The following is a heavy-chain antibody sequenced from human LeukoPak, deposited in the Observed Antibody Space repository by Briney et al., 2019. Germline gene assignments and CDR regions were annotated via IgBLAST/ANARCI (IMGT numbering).Heavy chain of an antibody. V-gene: IGHV2-5*02. CDR3: ASFYGSGTYEDY. J-gene: IGHJ4*02. Sequence: SGPRLVKPTQTLTLTCTFSGFSLSSSGVGVGWIRQPPGKALEWLALIYWDDDKGYSPSLKSRLTITKDTSKKQVILTMTNMDPVDTATYYCASFYGSGTYEDYWGQGTLVTVSS. D-gene: IGHD3-10*01. CDR2: IYWDDDK. CDR1: GFSLSSSGVG.